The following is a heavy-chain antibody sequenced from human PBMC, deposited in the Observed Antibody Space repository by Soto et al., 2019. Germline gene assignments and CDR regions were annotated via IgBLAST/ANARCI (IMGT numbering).Heavy chain of an antibody. Sequence: SGSLSLYRTVYGWTVNGYYLHWVRQPPGKGLEWIGEINHTGGTHYNPSLKSRVTMSVETSKNKFSLRLSSVTAAEKAIYYFGTRITLFGCLIPPFDPWGQGTQVTVSS. CDR2: INHTGGT. CDR1: GWTVNGYY. V-gene: IGHV4-34*08. J-gene: IGHJ5*02. D-gene: IGHD3-3*01. CDR3: GTRITLFGCLIPPFDP.